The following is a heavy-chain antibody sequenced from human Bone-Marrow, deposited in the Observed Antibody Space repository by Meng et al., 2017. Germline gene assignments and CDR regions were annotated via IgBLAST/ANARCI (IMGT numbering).Heavy chain of an antibody. CDR1: GGTFSSYT. D-gene: IGHD5-24*01. Sequence: SVKVSCKASGGTFSSYTISWVRQAPGQGLEWMGRIIPILGIANYAQKFQGRVTITADKSTSTAYMELSSLRSEDTAVYYCARDVSDDYNQIIGPGYDYWGQGTLVTVSS. J-gene: IGHJ4*02. CDR3: ARDVSDDYNQIIGPGYDY. V-gene: IGHV1-69*04. CDR2: IIPILGIA.